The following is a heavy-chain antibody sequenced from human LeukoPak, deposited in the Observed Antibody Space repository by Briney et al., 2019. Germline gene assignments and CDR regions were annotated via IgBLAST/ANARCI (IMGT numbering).Heavy chain of an antibody. V-gene: IGHV3-30*02. CDR1: GSTFSSFS. D-gene: IGHD4-17*01. J-gene: IGHJ5*02. CDR3: AKDRGDYTNWFDP. CDR2: IRYDGSNQ. Sequence: GGSLRLSCAASGSTFSSFSMHWVRQAPGKGLEWVAFIRYDGSNQYYADSVKGRFIISRDNSKNMLYLQIKSLRAEDTAVYFCAKDRGDYTNWFDPWGQGKLVTVSS.